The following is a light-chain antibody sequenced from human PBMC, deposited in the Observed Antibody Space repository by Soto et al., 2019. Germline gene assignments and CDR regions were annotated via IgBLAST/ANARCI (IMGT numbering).Light chain of an antibody. CDR1: QTISND. J-gene: IGKJ4*01. Sequence: EVVMTQSPATVSVSPGEGVTLSCRASQTISNDLAWYQQKPGQAPRLLIYGASTRATGVPARFSGGGSGTEFALTISGLQSEDFAFYYCQQNNKWPPVTFGGGTEVEIK. CDR3: QQNNKWPPVT. V-gene: IGKV3-15*01. CDR2: GAS.